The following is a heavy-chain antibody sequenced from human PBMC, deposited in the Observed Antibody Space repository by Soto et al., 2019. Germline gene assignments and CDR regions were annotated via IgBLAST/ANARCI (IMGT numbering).Heavy chain of an antibody. CDR3: AKVMIASTVADFVAY. CDR2: MTGSGAGT. Sequence: EVQLLESGGGLLQPGGSLRLSCTASGFTFSNYAMTWVRQAPGKGLEWVSTMTGSGAGTYYADAVKGRFTISRDNYKNTLYLQIPNLRADDTAVYYCAKVMIASTVADFVAYWGQGTLVTVSS. J-gene: IGHJ4*02. CDR1: GFTFSNYA. D-gene: IGHD6-19*01. V-gene: IGHV3-23*01.